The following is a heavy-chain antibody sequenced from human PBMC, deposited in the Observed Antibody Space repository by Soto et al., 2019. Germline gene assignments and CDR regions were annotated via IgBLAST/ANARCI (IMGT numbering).Heavy chain of an antibody. CDR3: ARAFKGDIVATITLYYYGMDV. D-gene: IGHD5-12*01. Sequence: ASLKVSCKASGGTFSSYAISWVRQAPGQGLEWMGGIIPIFGTANYAQKFQGRVTITADESTSTAYMELSSLRSEDTAVYYCARAFKGDIVATITLYYYGMDVWGQGTTVTVS. V-gene: IGHV1-69*13. CDR2: IIPIFGTA. CDR1: GGTFSSYA. J-gene: IGHJ6*02.